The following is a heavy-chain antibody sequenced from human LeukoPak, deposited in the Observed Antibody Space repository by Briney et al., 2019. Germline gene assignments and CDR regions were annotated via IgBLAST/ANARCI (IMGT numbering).Heavy chain of an antibody. V-gene: IGHV1-46*03. CDR2: INPSGGST. D-gene: IGHD3-22*01. J-gene: IGHJ4*02. CDR1: GYTFTSYY. Sequence: ASVKVSCKASGYTFTSYYMHWVRQAPGQGLEWMGIINPSGGSTSYAQKFQGRVTMTRDTSTSTVYMELSSLRPEDTAVYYCAREFAYDSSGYYYEVPYYFDYWGQGTLVTVSS. CDR3: AREFAYDSSGYYYEVPYYFDY.